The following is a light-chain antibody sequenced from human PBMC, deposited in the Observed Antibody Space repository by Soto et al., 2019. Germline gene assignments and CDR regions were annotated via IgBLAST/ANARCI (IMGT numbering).Light chain of an antibody. J-gene: IGKJ1*01. CDR2: DAS. CDR3: QQYNSYSLT. Sequence: DIQMTQSPSTLSASVGDRVTITCRASQRISYWLAWYQQKPGKVPKLLIYDASTLESGVPSRFSGSGSGTEFTLTISSLQPDDFATYYCQQYNSYSLTFGQGTKVDIK. CDR1: QRISYW. V-gene: IGKV1-5*01.